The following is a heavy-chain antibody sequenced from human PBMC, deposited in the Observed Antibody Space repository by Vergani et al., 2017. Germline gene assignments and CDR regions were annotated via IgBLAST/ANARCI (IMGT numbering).Heavy chain of an antibody. CDR1: GGSFSGYY. J-gene: IGHJ4*02. CDR2: IWYDGSYE. V-gene: IGHV3-33*08. D-gene: IGHD2-15*01. CDR3: AREGNCSGGSCYGY. Sequence: QLQLQESGPGLVKPSETLSLTCTVYGGSFSGYYWSWIRQAPGKGLEWVAVIWYDGSYEYYADSVKGRFTISRDNSKNTLYLQMNSLRSEDTAVYYCAREGNCSGGSCYGYWGQGTLVTVSS.